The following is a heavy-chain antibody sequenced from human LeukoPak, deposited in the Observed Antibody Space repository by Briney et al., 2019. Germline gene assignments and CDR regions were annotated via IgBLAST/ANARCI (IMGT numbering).Heavy chain of an antibody. V-gene: IGHV3-7*01. D-gene: IGHD1-26*01. CDR1: GFTFSSYW. Sequence: GGSLRLSCAASGFTFSSYWMSWVRQAPGKGLEWVANIKQDGSEKYYVDSVKGRFTISRDNAKNSLYLQMNSLRAEDTGLYYCARERVPSGSYFDYWGQGTLVTVSS. J-gene: IGHJ4*02. CDR3: ARERVPSGSYFDY. CDR2: IKQDGSEK.